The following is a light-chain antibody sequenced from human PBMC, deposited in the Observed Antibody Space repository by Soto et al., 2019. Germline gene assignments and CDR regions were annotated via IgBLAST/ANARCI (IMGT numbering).Light chain of an antibody. CDR1: QSISSW. V-gene: IGKV1-5*01. CDR2: DAS. Sequence: DIQMTQSPSTLSASVGDRVTITCRASQSISSWLAWYQQKPGKAPKLLIYDASSLEIGVPSRFSGSGSGTEFTLTISSMQSDDFATCYCQQYNSYSPGYTFGQGTKLQIK. J-gene: IGKJ2*01. CDR3: QQYNSYSPGYT.